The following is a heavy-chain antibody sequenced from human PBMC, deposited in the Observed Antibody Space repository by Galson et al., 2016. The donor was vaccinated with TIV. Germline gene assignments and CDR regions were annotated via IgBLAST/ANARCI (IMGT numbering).Heavy chain of an antibody. Sequence: SLRLSCAASGFNFSDFGMHWVRQAPGKGLEWVAVTSFDGSDNYYADSVKGRFTISRDNSKNTLYLQMNSLRAEDTAMYYCARDSSGYFSSDCWGQGTLVTVSS. J-gene: IGHJ4*02. D-gene: IGHD3-22*01. CDR2: TSFDGSDN. CDR1: GFNFSDFG. V-gene: IGHV3-30*03. CDR3: ARDSSGYFSSDC.